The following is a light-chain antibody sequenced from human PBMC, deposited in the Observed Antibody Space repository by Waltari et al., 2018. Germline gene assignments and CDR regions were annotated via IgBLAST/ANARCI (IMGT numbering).Light chain of an antibody. CDR2: DKN. CDR1: SLRSYY. V-gene: IGLV3-19*01. CDR3: HSRDASGVAGS. Sequence: SSELTQDPAVSVAMGQTVGITCQGDSLRSYYASWYQQRPGQAPILVIYDKNNRPPGVPDRFSGSSSHNTGSLTITGAQAEDEASYYCHSRDASGVAGSFGGGTKLTVL. J-gene: IGLJ2*01.